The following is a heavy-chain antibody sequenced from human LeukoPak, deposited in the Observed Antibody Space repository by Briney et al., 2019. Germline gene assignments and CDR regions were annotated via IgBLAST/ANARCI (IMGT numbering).Heavy chain of an antibody. D-gene: IGHD6-19*01. V-gene: IGHV4-39*07. J-gene: IGHJ4*02. CDR1: GVSISSSSYY. Sequence: SESLSLTCTVSGVSISSSSYYWGWIRQPPGKGLEWTGSIYYSGSTYDNSSLKSQVTISVETSKNQPSLQLRSVTAADTAVYYCARDLAGSPDYRGPGNLVTVSS. CDR3: ARDLAGSPDY. CDR2: IYYSGST.